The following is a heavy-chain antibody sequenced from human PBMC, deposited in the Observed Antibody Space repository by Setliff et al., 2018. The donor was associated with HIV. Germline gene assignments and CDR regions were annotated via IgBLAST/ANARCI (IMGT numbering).Heavy chain of an antibody. V-gene: IGHV4-4*07. J-gene: IGHJ5*02. D-gene: IGHD3-10*01. CDR1: GDSLNTYY. CDR2: IYASGKT. Sequence: SETLSLTCNVSGDSLNTYYWSWIRQSAGKGLEWIGRIYASGKTNFNPSLMSRVRMSIDTSKDQFSLNLNSVTAADTAVYFCARDRSNYGSGSSAYNWFDPWGLGTLVTVSS. CDR3: ARDRSNYGSGSSAYNWFDP.